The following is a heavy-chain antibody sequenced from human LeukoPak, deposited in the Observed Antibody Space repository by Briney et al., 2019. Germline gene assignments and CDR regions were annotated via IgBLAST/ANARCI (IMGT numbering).Heavy chain of an antibody. Sequence: ATETLSLTCTVSGGSISSYYWSWIRQPAGKGLEWIGRIYTSGSTNYNASLKSRVSMSVDTSKNQFSLKLSSVTAADTAVFYCARENSGSYREFDYWGQGTLVTVSS. D-gene: IGHD1-26*01. J-gene: IGHJ4*02. V-gene: IGHV4-4*07. CDR2: IYTSGST. CDR1: GGSISSYY. CDR3: ARENSGSYREFDY.